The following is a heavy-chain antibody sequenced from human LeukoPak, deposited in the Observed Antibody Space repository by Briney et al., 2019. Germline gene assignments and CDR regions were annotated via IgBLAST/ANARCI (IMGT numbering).Heavy chain of an antibody. CDR2: ISGDGGST. CDR1: GFTFDDYA. CDR3: ARPIVATNLDY. D-gene: IGHD5-12*01. Sequence: GGSLRLSCAASGFTFDDYAMHWVRQAPGKGLEWVSLISGDGGSTYYADSVKGRFTISRDNAKNSLYLQMNSLRAEDTAVYYCARPIVATNLDYWGQGTLVTVSS. J-gene: IGHJ4*02. V-gene: IGHV3-43*02.